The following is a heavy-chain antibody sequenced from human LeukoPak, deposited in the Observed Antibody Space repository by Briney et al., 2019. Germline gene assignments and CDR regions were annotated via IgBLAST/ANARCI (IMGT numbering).Heavy chain of an antibody. CDR1: GYTFSSYD. CDR2: MNPNSGNT. CDR3: ATPGVHYDPSGYYPFQH. D-gene: IGHD3-22*01. V-gene: IGHV1-8*01. Sequence: ASVKVSCKASGYTFSSYDINWVRLAAGQGLEWMGWMNPNSGNTGYAQQFQGRVTVTSNTAIGTASVELSSLRSEDTAVYYCATPGVHYDPSGYYPFQHWGQGTLVTVSS. J-gene: IGHJ1*01.